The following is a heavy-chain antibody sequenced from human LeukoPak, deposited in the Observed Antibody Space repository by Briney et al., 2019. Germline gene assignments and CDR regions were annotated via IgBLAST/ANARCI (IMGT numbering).Heavy chain of an antibody. CDR3: ARDADGYNDY. Sequence: GASVKVSCKASGGTFSSYAISWVRQAPGQGLEWMGRIIPILGIANCAQKFQGRVTITADKSTSTAYMELGSLRSEDTAVYYCARDADGYNDYWGQGTLVTVSS. V-gene: IGHV1-69*04. D-gene: IGHD5-12*01. J-gene: IGHJ4*02. CDR1: GGTFSSYA. CDR2: IIPILGIA.